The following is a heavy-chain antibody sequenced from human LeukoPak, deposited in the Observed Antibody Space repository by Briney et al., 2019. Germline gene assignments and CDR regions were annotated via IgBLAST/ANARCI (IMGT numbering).Heavy chain of an antibody. CDR3: ARDLRYFYWPMSDY. CDR1: GFTFSSYS. J-gene: IGHJ4*02. V-gene: IGHV3-21*01. D-gene: IGHD3-9*01. Sequence: GGSLRLSCAASGFTFSSYSMNWVRQAPGKGLEWVSSISSSSSYIYYADSVKGRFTISRDNAKNSLYLQMNSLRAEDTAVYYCARDLRYFYWPMSDYWGQGTLVTVSS. CDR2: ISSSSSYI.